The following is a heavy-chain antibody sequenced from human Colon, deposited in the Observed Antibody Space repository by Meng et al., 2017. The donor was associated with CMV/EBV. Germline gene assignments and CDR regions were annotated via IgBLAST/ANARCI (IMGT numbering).Heavy chain of an antibody. CDR3: AREGYSGVYGENWFDP. CDR1: GGSIRSTSHY. V-gene: IGHV4-39*02. J-gene: IGHJ5*02. CDR2: VYFDWAI. D-gene: IGHD4/OR15-4a*01. Sequence: SETLSLTCTVSGGSIRSTSHYWAWIRQPPGKGLEYIGSVYFDWAIYYNPSLNTRVIISVDTSRNLVSLKLNSVNDADTAVYYCAREGYSGVYGENWFDPWGQGTTVTVSS.